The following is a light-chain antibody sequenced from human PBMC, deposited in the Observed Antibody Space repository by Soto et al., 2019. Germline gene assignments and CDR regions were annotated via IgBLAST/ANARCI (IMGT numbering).Light chain of an antibody. J-gene: IGLJ1*01. CDR3: CSYASSSTPFV. Sequence: QSVLAQPASVSGSPGQSITISCTGTSSDVGSYNLVSWYQQHPGKAPKLMIFEGSKRPSGLSNRFSGSKSGNTASLTISGLQAEDEADYYRCSYASSSTPFVFGTGTKVTVL. CDR1: SSDVGSYNL. V-gene: IGLV2-23*01. CDR2: EGS.